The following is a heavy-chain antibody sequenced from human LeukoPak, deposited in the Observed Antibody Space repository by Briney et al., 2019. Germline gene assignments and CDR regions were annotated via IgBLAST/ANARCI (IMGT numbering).Heavy chain of an antibody. CDR1: GYSFASYW. Sequence: GESLKISCKGSGYSFASYWIGWVRQMPGKGLEWMGIIYPGDSDTRYSPSFQGQATISAAKSISTAYLQWSSLKASDTAMYYCAIMWGYCSGGSCHHNWSDPWGQGTLVTVSS. CDR3: AIMWGYCSGGSCHHNWSDP. V-gene: IGHV5-51*01. J-gene: IGHJ5*02. CDR2: IYPGDSDT. D-gene: IGHD2-15*01.